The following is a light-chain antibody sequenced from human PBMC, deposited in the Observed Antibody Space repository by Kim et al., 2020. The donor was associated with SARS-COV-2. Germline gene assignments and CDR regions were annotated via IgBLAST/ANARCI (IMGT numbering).Light chain of an antibody. J-gene: IGLJ1*01. CDR3: QVWDSSSDHRV. CDR2: YDS. V-gene: IGLV3-21*04. CDR1: NIGSKS. Sequence: APGKTARITCGGNNIGSKSVNWYQKKPGQAPVLVIYYDSDRPSGIPERFSGSNSGNTATLTISRVEAGDEADYCCQVWDSSSDHRVFGTGTKVTVL.